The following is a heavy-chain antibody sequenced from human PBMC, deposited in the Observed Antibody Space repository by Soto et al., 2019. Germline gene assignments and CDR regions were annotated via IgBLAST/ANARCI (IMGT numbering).Heavy chain of an antibody. J-gene: IGHJ4*02. CDR2: IYSSGST. V-gene: IGHV4-4*07. Sequence: SATLSLTCTVSGDSINNFYWSWIRQPAGKGLEWIGLIYSSGSTNYNSALASRVTMSVDTSKNQFSLILTSVTAADTAVYYCAKDEGQFYSGGFLRWGQGTLVIV. CDR1: GDSINNFY. CDR3: AKDEGQFYSGGFLR. D-gene: IGHD1-26*01.